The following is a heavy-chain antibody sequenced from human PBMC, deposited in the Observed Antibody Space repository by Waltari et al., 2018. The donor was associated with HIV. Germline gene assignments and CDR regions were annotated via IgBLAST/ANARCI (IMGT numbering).Heavy chain of an antibody. D-gene: IGHD3-3*01. CDR2: ISSSSSTI. CDR3: ARREWGPFDY. Sequence: EVQLVESGGGLVQPGGSLRLSCAASGFTFSSYSMNWVRQAPGKGLEWVSYISSSSSTIYYADSVKGRFTISRDNAKNSLYLQMNSLRAEDTAVYYCARREWGPFDYWGQGTLVTVSS. J-gene: IGHJ4*02. V-gene: IGHV3-48*01. CDR1: GFTFSSYS.